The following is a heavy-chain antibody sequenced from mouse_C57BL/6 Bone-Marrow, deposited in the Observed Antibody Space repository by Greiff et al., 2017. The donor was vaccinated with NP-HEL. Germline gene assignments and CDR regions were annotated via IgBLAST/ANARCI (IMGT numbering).Heavy chain of an antibody. CDR3: ARGRWSWFAY. CDR1: GYAFSSSW. Sequence: QVQLQQSGPELVKPGASVKISCKASGYAFSSSWVNWVKQRPGKGLEWIGRIYPGDGDTNYNGKFKGKATLTADKSSSTAYMQLSSLTSEDSAVYFCARGRWSWFAYWGQGTLVTVSA. CDR2: IYPGDGDT. J-gene: IGHJ3*01. D-gene: IGHD2-3*01. V-gene: IGHV1-82*01.